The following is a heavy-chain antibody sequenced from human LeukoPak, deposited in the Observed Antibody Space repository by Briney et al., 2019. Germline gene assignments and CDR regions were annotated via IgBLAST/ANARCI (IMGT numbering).Heavy chain of an antibody. D-gene: IGHD3-10*01. J-gene: IGHJ4*02. CDR3: AKDYYGSGSYPNFDY. V-gene: IGHV3-30*02. CDR1: GFTFSSYG. CDR2: IRYDGSNK. Sequence: GGSLRLSCAASGFTFSSYGMHWVRQAPGKGLEWVAFIRYDGSNKYYADSVKGRFTISRDNSKNTLYLQMNSLRAEDTAVYYCAKDYYGSGSYPNFDYWGQGTLVTVSS.